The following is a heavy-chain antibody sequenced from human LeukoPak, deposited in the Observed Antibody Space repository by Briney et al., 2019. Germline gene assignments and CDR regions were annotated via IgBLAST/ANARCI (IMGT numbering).Heavy chain of an antibody. Sequence: SETLSLTCTVSGGSISSYYWSWIRQPPGKGLEWIGYIYYSGSTNYNPSLKSRVTISVDTSKNQFSLKLSSVTAADTAVYYCARVCRIVGATTSDAFDIWGQGTMVTVSS. J-gene: IGHJ3*02. V-gene: IGHV4-59*01. CDR2: IYYSGST. CDR1: GGSISSYY. CDR3: ARVCRIVGATTSDAFDI. D-gene: IGHD1-26*01.